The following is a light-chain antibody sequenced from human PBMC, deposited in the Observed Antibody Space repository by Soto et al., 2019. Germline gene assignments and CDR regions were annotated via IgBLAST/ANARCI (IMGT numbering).Light chain of an antibody. J-gene: IGKJ1*01. CDR2: GAS. V-gene: IGKV3D-15*01. CDR3: QQYNSYSWT. CDR1: QSVSSK. Sequence: ETVMTQSPATLSVSPGERATLSCRASQSVSSKLAWYQQKPGQAPRLLIYGASTRATDIPARFSGSGSGTECTLSISSLQSEDVATYDCQQYNSYSWTFGQGTKVDIK.